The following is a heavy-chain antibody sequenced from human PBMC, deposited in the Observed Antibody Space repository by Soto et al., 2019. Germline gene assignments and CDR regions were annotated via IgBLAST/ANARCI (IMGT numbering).Heavy chain of an antibody. D-gene: IGHD3-22*01. Sequence: SETLSLTCAVSGGSISSGGYSWSWIRQPPGKGLEWIGYIYYSGSTYYNPSLKSRVTISVDTSKNQFSLKLSSVTAADTAVYYCAREDLDYYDSSGYTRWFDPWGQGTLVTVSS. CDR2: IYYSGST. CDR3: AREDLDYYDSSGYTRWFDP. V-gene: IGHV4-31*11. J-gene: IGHJ5*02. CDR1: GGSISSGGYS.